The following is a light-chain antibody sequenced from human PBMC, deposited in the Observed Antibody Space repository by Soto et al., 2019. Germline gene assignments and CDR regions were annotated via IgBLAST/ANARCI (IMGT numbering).Light chain of an antibody. J-gene: IGKJ5*01. Sequence: EIVLTQSPGTLSLSPGERATLSCRASQSVSSSYLAWYQQKPGQAPRLLIYGASSRATGIPDRFSGSGSGTDFTRTISRLEPEDFAVYYCQQYGSSPTPITFGQGTRLEIK. CDR1: QSVSSSY. CDR2: GAS. V-gene: IGKV3-20*01. CDR3: QQYGSSPTPIT.